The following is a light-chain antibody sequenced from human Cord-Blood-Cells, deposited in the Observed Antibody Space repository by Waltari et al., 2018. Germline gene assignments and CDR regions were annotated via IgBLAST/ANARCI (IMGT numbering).Light chain of an antibody. V-gene: IGKV3D-15*01. CDR1: QSVRNN. Sequence: EIVMTQSPATMSVSPGERATLSCRASQSVRNNLAWYQQKPGQAPRRLIYGASTRATGIPARFSGSGSGTEFTLTISSLQSEDFAVYYCQQYNNWPLTFGGGTKVEIK. CDR2: GAS. J-gene: IGKJ4*01. CDR3: QQYNNWPLT.